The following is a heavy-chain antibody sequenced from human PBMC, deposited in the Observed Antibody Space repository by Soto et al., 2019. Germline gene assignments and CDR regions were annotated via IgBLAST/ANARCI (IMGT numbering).Heavy chain of an antibody. Sequence: GGSLRLSCAASGFTFSSYAMSWVRQAPGKGLEWVSAISGSGGSTYYADSVKGRFTISRDNSKNTLYLQMNSLRAEDTAVYYCAKVQSGPRYCTNGVCFYYFDYWGQGTLVTVSS. J-gene: IGHJ4*02. V-gene: IGHV3-23*01. D-gene: IGHD2-8*01. CDR3: AKVQSGPRYCTNGVCFYYFDY. CDR1: GFTFSSYA. CDR2: ISGSGGST.